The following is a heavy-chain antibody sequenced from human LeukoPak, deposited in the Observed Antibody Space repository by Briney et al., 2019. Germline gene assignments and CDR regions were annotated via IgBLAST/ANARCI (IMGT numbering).Heavy chain of an antibody. CDR3: ARGRYSSSWYAY. Sequence: SVKVSCKASGGTFSIYAISWVRQAPGQGLEWMGGIIPIFGTANYAQKFQGRVTMTRDTSTSTVYMELSSLRSEDTAVYYCARGRYSSSWYAYWGQGTLVTVSS. CDR2: IIPIFGTA. J-gene: IGHJ4*02. CDR1: GGTFSIYA. D-gene: IGHD6-13*01. V-gene: IGHV1-69*05.